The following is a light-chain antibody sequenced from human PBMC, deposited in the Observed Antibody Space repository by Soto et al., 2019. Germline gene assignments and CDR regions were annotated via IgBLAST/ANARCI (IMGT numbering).Light chain of an antibody. CDR2: DAS. V-gene: IGKV3-11*01. Sequence: EIVLTQSPATLSLSPGERATLSCRASQSVSGYLAWYQQKPGQAPRLLIYDASNRATGIPARFSGSGSGTDFTLTISSLEPGEFAVYYCQQRSNWSFTFGPGTTVDVK. CDR1: QSVSGY. CDR3: QQRSNWSFT. J-gene: IGKJ3*01.